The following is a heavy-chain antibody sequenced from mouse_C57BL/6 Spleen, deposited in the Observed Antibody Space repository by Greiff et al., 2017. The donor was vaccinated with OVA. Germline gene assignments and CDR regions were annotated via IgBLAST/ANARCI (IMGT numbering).Heavy chain of an antibody. CDR2: IDPSDSYT. V-gene: IGHV1-69*01. Sequence: QVQLQQPGAELVMPGASVKLSCKASGYTFTSYWMHWVKQRPGQGLAWIGEIDPSDSYTNYNQKFKGKSTLTVDQSSSTADMQLSSLTSEDSAVYYCASGSSRGYYFDDWGQGTTLTVSS. CDR3: ASGSSRGYYFDD. J-gene: IGHJ2*01. CDR1: GYTFTSYW. D-gene: IGHD1-1*01.